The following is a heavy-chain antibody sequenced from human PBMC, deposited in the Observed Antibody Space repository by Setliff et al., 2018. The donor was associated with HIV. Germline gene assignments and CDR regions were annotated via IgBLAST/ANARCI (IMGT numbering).Heavy chain of an antibody. V-gene: IGHV2-5*01. J-gene: IGHJ4*02. D-gene: IGHD3-22*01. CDR2: IYWNDDK. CDR3: ARNMRTSYYDSSGYYFFDN. Sequence: PPGKALEWLALIYWNDDKRYSPSLKSRLTITKDTSKNQVVLAMTNMDPVDTATYYCARNMRTSYYDSSGYYFFDNWGQGTQVTVSS.